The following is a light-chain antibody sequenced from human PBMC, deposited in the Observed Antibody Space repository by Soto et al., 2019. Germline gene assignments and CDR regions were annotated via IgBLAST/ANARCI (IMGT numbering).Light chain of an antibody. CDR3: QKYNKAPWK. CDR2: GTS. CDR1: QGIEGS. V-gene: IGKV1-27*01. J-gene: IGKJ1*01. Sequence: DIQMTQSPPSLSASVGDRVTITCRASQGIEGSLAWYQQKPGTAPKLLVYGTSTLQSGVPSRFSGSGWGTDFILTISSLQPVDVSTYYCQKYNKAPWKFGQGTKV.